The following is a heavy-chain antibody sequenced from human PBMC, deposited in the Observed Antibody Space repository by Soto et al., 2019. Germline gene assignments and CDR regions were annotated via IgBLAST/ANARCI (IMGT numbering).Heavy chain of an antibody. CDR1: GFTFSSYS. CDR3: VRRPERIAEIGWFDP. D-gene: IGHD6-13*01. Sequence: VQLVESGGGLVQPGGSLRLSCAASGFTFSSYSMNWVRQAPGKGLEWVSYISSSSSTIYYADSVKGRFTISRDNAKNSLYLQINGLRAEETAVYYCVRRPERIAEIGWFDPWGQGTLVTVSS. CDR2: ISSSSSTI. J-gene: IGHJ5*02. V-gene: IGHV3-48*01.